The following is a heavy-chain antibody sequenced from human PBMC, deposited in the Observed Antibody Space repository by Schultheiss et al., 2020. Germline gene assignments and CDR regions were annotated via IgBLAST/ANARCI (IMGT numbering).Heavy chain of an antibody. CDR2: IRQDGVEK. J-gene: IGHJ4*02. Sequence: GGSLRLSCAASEIRFSSYEMNWVRQAPEKGLEWVANIRQDGVEKYYVDSVKGRFTISRDNSKNTLYLQMNSLRAEDTAVYYCANGPYGSGSFYWGQGTLVTVSS. CDR3: ANGPYGSGSFY. V-gene: IGHV3-7*03. D-gene: IGHD3-10*01. CDR1: EIRFSSYE.